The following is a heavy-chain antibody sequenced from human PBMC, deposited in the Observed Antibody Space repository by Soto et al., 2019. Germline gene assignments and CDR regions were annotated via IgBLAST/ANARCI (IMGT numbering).Heavy chain of an antibody. V-gene: IGHV3-33*01. Sequence: GGSLRLSCASSGFTFSSYGMLWVRQAPGKGLEWVAVIWYDGSNKYYADSVKGRFTISRDNSKNTLYLQMNSLRAEDTAVYYCARDRSPDFWSGYYPAFDYWGQGTLVTVSS. J-gene: IGHJ4*02. CDR2: IWYDGSNK. CDR1: GFTFSSYG. CDR3: ARDRSPDFWSGYYPAFDY. D-gene: IGHD3-3*01.